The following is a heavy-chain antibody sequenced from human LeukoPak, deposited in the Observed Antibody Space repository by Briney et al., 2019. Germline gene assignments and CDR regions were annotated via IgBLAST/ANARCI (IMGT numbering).Heavy chain of an antibody. CDR2: ISWNSGSI. CDR3: AKDALDGYDYYYGMDV. J-gene: IGHJ6*02. D-gene: IGHD5-24*01. V-gene: IGHV3-9*01. CDR1: GFTFDDYA. Sequence: GGSLRLSCAASGFTFDDYAMHWVRQAPGKGLEWVSGISWNSGSIGYADSVKGRFTISRDNAKNSLYLQTNSLRAEDTALYYCAKDALDGYDYYYGMDVWGQGTTVTVSS.